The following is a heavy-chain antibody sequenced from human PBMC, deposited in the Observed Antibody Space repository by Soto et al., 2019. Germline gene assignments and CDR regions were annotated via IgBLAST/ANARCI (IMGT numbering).Heavy chain of an antibody. CDR2: ISSNGGST. Sequence: GGSLRLSCSASGFTFSSYAMHWVRQAPGKGLEYVSAISSNGGSTYYADSVKGRFTISRDNSKNTLYLQMSSLRAEDTAVYYCALLNPPWPSSGRQYPKTFDYWGQGTLVTVSS. D-gene: IGHD1-26*01. J-gene: IGHJ4*02. CDR3: ALLNPPWPSSGRQYPKTFDY. CDR1: GFTFSSYA. V-gene: IGHV3-64D*06.